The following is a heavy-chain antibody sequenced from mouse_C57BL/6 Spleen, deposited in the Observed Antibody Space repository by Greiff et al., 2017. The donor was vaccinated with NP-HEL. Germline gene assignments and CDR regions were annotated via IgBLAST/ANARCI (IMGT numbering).Heavy chain of an antibody. Sequence: EVMLVESGGGLVKPGGSLKLSCAASGFTFSSYAMSWVRQTPEKRLEWVATISDGGSYTYYPDNVKGRFTISRDNAKNNLYLQMSHLKSEDTAMYYCASVYYYGSGENYAMDYWGQGTSVTVSS. CDR3: ASVYYYGSGENYAMDY. CDR2: ISDGGSYT. CDR1: GFTFSSYA. V-gene: IGHV5-4*03. D-gene: IGHD1-1*01. J-gene: IGHJ4*01.